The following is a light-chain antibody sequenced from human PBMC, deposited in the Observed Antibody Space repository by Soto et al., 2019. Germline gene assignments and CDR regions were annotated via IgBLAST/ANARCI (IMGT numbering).Light chain of an antibody. CDR1: TGAVTTDHH. CDR2: GTN. Sequence: QTVVTQEPSVTVSPGGTVTLTCASSTGAVTTDHHSNWFQQKPGQAPRTLIFGTNNKYSWTPARFSGSLLGGKAALTLSGVQPEDEADYYCLLYYGSAHVFGTGTKLTVL. CDR3: LLYYGSAHV. V-gene: IGLV7-43*01. J-gene: IGLJ1*01.